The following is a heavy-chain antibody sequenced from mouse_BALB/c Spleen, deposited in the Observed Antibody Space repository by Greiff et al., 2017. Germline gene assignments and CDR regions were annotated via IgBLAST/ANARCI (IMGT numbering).Heavy chain of an antibody. D-gene: IGHD2-10*02. CDR3: TREGGGYGKGYFDV. J-gene: IGHJ1*01. CDR1: GYTFTSYW. Sequence: EVKLKESGTVLARPGASVKMSCKASGYTFTSYWMHLVKQRPGQGLEWIGAIYPGNSDTSYNQKFKGKAKLTAVTSTSTAYMELSSLTNEDSAVYYCTREGGGYGKGYFDVWGAGTTVTVSS. CDR2: IYPGNSDT. V-gene: IGHV1-5*01.